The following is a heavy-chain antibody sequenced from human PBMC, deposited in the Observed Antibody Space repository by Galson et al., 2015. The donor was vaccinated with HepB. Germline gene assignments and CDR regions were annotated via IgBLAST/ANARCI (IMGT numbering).Heavy chain of an antibody. CDR2: ISYDGSDK. Sequence: SLRLSCAASGFTFSSYGMHWVRQAPGKGLEWVAVISYDGSDKSYADSVKGRFTISRDNFKNTMYLQMNSLRAEDTAVYYCLKISDAFNIWGHGTLVTVSS. J-gene: IGHJ3*02. CDR3: LKISDAFNI. V-gene: IGHV3-30*03. CDR1: GFTFSSYG.